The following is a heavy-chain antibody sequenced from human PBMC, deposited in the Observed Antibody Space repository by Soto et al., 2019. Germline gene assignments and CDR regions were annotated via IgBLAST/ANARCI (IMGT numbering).Heavy chain of an antibody. Sequence: QVQLVQSGAEVKKPGASVKVSCKASGYTFTSYYMHWVRQAPGQGLEWMGIINRSGGSTSYAQKFQGRVTMSRDTSTSTVYIELSILRSEDTAVYYCAREPFGVVRPWDHWGQGTLVTVSS. D-gene: IGHD3-3*01. V-gene: IGHV1-46*01. J-gene: IGHJ4*02. CDR3: AREPFGVVRPWDH. CDR1: GYTFTSYY. CDR2: INRSGGST.